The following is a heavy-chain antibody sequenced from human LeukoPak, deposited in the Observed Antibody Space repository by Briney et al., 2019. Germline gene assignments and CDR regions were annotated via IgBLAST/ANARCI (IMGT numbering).Heavy chain of an antibody. J-gene: IGHJ4*02. CDR2: INHSGST. V-gene: IGHV4-34*01. CDR3: ARLVVVAATGDY. D-gene: IGHD2-15*01. Sequence: PSETLSLTCAVYGGSFSGYYWSWIRQPPGKGLEWIGEINHSGSTNYNPSLKSRVTISVDTSKNQFSLKLSSVTAADTAVYYCARLVVVAATGDYWGQGTLVTVSS. CDR1: GGSFSGYY.